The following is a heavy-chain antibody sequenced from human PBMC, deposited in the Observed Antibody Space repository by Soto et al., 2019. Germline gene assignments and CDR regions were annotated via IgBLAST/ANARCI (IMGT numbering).Heavy chain of an antibody. J-gene: IGHJ6*02. D-gene: IGHD3-3*01. CDR3: ARDPSYYDFWSGYPVGMDV. CDR1: GDNCSNNNAA. CDR2: TYYRSKWYN. Sequence: PSQTPSLTRSISGDNCSNNNAAWNSIRQSPTKSPEWLGRTYYRSKWYNDYAVSVKSRITINPDTSKNQFSLQLNSVTPEDTAVYYCARDPSYYDFWSGYPVGMDVWGQGTTVTVSS. V-gene: IGHV6-1*01.